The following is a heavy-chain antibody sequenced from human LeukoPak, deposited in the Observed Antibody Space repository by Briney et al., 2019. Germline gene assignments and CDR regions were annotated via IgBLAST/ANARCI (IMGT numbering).Heavy chain of an antibody. J-gene: IGHJ1*01. D-gene: IGHD5-12*01. CDR2: IDYTGST. CDR3: ARRRIPATITGSKLSSRFDT. V-gene: IGHV4-34*01. Sequence: SETLSLTCAVYGESFVGYYWAWIRQPPGKGLEWIGEIDYTGSTNYNTSLKSRIKMAVDTSKNQFSVNLNSVTAADTAFYYCARRRIPATITGSKLSSRFDTWGQGTLVTVSS. CDR1: GESFVGYY.